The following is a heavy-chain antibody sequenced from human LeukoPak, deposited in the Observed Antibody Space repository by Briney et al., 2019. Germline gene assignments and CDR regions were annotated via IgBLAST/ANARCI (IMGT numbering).Heavy chain of an antibody. Sequence: SVKVSCKASGGTFSSYAISWVRQAPGQELEWMGGIIPIFGTANYAQKFQGRVTITTDESTSTAYMELSSLRSEDTAVYYCAGHRTVIVGAHFDYWGQGTLVTVSS. CDR1: GGTFSSYA. CDR2: IIPIFGTA. J-gene: IGHJ4*02. D-gene: IGHD1-26*01. CDR3: AGHRTVIVGAHFDY. V-gene: IGHV1-69*05.